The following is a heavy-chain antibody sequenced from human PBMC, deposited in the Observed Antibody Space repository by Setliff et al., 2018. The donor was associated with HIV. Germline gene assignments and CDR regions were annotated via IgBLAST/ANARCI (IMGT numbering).Heavy chain of an antibody. J-gene: IGHJ3*02. CDR1: GGTLSSYA. V-gene: IGHV1-69*13. D-gene: IGHD4-17*01. Sequence: SVKVSCKASGGTLSSYAISWVRQAPGQGLEWMGGIVALFGAANYAPQLQGRVTITAVESTRTAYMELSSLRSEDAAVYYCATDHWGDYGNAFDIWGQGTMVTVSS. CDR3: ATDHWGDYGNAFDI. CDR2: IVALFGAA.